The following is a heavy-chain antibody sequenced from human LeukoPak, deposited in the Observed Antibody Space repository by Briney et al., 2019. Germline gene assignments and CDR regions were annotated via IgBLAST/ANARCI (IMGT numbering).Heavy chain of an antibody. Sequence: PGRSLRLSGAPSGFTFNNDGMHWVRQAPGNGRGGVEGIGYDGRSKYYADSVKGRFTISRDNSKDTLYLQMTSLRAEDRAVYYCARDQSIREGSYYIILDYWGQGTLVTVSS. V-gene: IGHV3-33*01. CDR3: ARDQSIREGSYYIILDY. J-gene: IGHJ4*02. D-gene: IGHD1-26*01. CDR1: GFTFNNDG. CDR2: IGYDGRSK.